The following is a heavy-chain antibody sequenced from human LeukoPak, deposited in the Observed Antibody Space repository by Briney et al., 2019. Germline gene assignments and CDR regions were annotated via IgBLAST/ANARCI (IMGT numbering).Heavy chain of an antibody. CDR3: ARNLLDIADPWESSGY. V-gene: IGHV1-8*02. CDR1: GYTFTTYA. D-gene: IGHD5-12*01. J-gene: IGHJ4*02. CDR2: MNPNSGNT. Sequence: ASVKVSCKASGYTFTTYAMNWVRQAPGQGLEWMGWMNPNSGNTGYAQKFQGRVTMTRNTSISTAYMELSSLRSEDTAVYYCARNLLDIADPWESSGYWGQGTLVTVSS.